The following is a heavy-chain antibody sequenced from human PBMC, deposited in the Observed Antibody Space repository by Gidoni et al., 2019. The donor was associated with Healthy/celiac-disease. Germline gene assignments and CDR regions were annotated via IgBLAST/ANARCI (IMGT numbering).Heavy chain of an antibody. CDR2: IRYSGST. V-gene: IGHV4-39*07. CDR1: SVSISRSSYY. CDR3: ARAGYDFWSGYSSYFDY. Sequence: QLQLQESGPGLVKPSETLSLTCTVSSVSISRSSYYWGWTRQPPGKGLEWIGSIRYSGSTYYNPSLTSRVTISVDTSKNQFSLKLSSVTAADTAVYYCARAGYDFWSGYSSYFDYWGQGTLVTVSS. J-gene: IGHJ4*02. D-gene: IGHD3-3*01.